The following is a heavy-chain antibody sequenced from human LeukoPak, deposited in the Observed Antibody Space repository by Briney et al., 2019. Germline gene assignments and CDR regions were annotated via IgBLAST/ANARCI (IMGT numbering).Heavy chain of an antibody. CDR1: GGSISSYY. CDR3: AGQEEYSYGVYYFDY. CDR2: IYYSGST. J-gene: IGHJ4*02. V-gene: IGHV4-59*08. D-gene: IGHD5-18*01. Sequence: EPSETLSLTCTVSGGSISSYYWSWIRQPPGKGLEWIGYIYYSGSTNYNPSLKSRVTISVDTSKNQFSLKLSSVTAADTAVYYCAGQEEYSYGVYYFDYWGQGTLVTVSS.